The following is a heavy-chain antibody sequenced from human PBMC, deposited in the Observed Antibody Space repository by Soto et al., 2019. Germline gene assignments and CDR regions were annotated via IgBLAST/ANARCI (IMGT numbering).Heavy chain of an antibody. CDR2: IRDDGEST. V-gene: IGHV3-23*01. CDR3: APHVHCSGGSCHYDAFDI. Sequence: EVQLLESGGGLVQPGESLRLSCAVSGFIFGNYMMTWVRQAPGKGLEWVSTIRDDGESTYYADSEKGRFTISRDNSKNTLYLQMDSLGVEDTAVYYCAPHVHCSGGSCHYDAFDIRGQGTMVTVSS. J-gene: IGHJ3*02. CDR1: GFIFGNYM. D-gene: IGHD2-15*01.